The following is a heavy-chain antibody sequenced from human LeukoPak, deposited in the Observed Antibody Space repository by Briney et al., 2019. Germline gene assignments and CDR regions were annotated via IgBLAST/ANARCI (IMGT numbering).Heavy chain of an antibody. CDR1: GFTFGDYY. Sequence: SGGSLRLSCAASGFTFGDYYMSWIRQAPGKGLEWVSYISSSGSTIYYADSVKGRFTISRDNAKNSLYLQMNSLRAEDTAVYYCASLTGVFGVVNYYYYMDVWGKGTTVTVSS. CDR3: ASLTGVFGVVNYYYYMDV. J-gene: IGHJ6*03. D-gene: IGHD3-3*01. CDR2: ISSSGSTI. V-gene: IGHV3-11*04.